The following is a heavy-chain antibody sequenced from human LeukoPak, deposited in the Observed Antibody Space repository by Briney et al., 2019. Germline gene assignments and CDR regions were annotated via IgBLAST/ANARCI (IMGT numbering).Heavy chain of an antibody. V-gene: IGHV1-18*01. J-gene: IGHJ4*02. CDR2: ISGSSGET. D-gene: IGHD6-19*01. CDR1: GFSFPSFG. CDR3: ARVLAGHPGY. Sequence: GASVKVSCKTSGFSFPSFGISWVRQAPGQGLEWMGWISGSSGETNSAQKFQGRITLTTDTSTRTVYMELRSLRSDDTAVYYCARVLAGHPGYWGQGTLVTVSS.